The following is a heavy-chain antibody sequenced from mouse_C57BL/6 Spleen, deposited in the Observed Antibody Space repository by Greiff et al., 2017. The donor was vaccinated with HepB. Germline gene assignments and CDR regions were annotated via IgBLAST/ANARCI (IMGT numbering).Heavy chain of an antibody. CDR3: AREGGRRYFDY. CDR2: IDPSDSYT. CDR1: GYTFTSYW. V-gene: IGHV1-69*01. J-gene: IGHJ2*01. Sequence: QVQLQQPGAELVMPGASVKLSCKASGYTFTSYWMHWVKQRPGQGLEWIGEIDPSDSYTNYNQKFKGKSTLTVDKSSSTAYMQLSSLTSEDSAVYYCAREGGRRYFDYWGKGTTLTVSS. D-gene: IGHD1-2*01.